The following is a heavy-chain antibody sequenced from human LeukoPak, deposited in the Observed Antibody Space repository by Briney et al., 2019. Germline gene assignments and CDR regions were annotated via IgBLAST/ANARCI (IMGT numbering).Heavy chain of an antibody. Sequence: PGGSLRLSCAASGFTFSSYAMHWVRQAPGKRLEWVAVISFDASYKYYADSVKGRFTISRDNSKNTLYLQMNSLRAEDTAVYYCARDEIVTKHYFDYWGQGTLVTVSS. CDR1: GFTFSSYA. CDR3: ARDEIVTKHYFDY. V-gene: IGHV3-30*04. D-gene: IGHD1-26*01. J-gene: IGHJ4*02. CDR2: ISFDASYK.